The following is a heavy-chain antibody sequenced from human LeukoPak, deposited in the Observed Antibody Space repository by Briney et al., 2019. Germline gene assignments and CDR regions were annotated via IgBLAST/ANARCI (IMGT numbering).Heavy chain of an antibody. CDR1: GGTFSSYA. CDR3: AREVPYNWNDVGGIY. Sequence: SVKVSCKASGGTFSSYAISWVRQAPGQGLEWMGGIIPIFGTANYAQKFQGRVTITADESTSTAYMELSSLRSEDTAMYYCAREVPYNWNDVGGIYWGQGTLVTVSS. CDR2: IIPIFGTA. D-gene: IGHD1-20*01. J-gene: IGHJ4*02. V-gene: IGHV1-69*13.